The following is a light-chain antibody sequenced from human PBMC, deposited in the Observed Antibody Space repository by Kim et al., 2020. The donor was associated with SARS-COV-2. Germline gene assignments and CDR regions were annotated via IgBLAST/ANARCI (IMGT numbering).Light chain of an antibody. Sequence: SSELTQDPAVSVALGQTVRITCQGDSLRSYYASWYQQKPGQAPVLVIYGKNNRPSGIPDRFSGSSSGNTASLTIPGAQAEDEADYYCNSRASCGNHVVFG. CDR1: SLRSYY. CDR2: GKN. V-gene: IGLV3-19*01. CDR3: NSRASCGNHVV. J-gene: IGLJ2*01.